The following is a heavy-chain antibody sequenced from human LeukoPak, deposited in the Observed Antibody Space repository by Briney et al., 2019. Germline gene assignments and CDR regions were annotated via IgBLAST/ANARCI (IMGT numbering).Heavy chain of an antibody. J-gene: IGHJ6*04. CDR2: IIPIFGTA. CDR3: ARDRTGSGCMDV. D-gene: IGHD3-10*01. Sequence: SVKVSCKAPGGTFSSYDISWVRQAPGQGLEWMGGIIPIFGTANYAQKFQGRVTITADESTSTAYMELSSLRSEDTAVYYCARDRTGSGCMDVWGKGTTVTVSS. CDR1: GGTFSSYD. V-gene: IGHV1-69*01.